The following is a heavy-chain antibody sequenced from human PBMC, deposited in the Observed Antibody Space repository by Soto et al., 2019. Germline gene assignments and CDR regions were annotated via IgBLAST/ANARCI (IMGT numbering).Heavy chain of an antibody. J-gene: IGHJ2*01. D-gene: IGHD2-21*01. CDR1: GFTFSSYG. CDR3: AKFASHRDWYFDI. Sequence: QVQLVESGGGVVQPGRSLRLSCAASGFTFSSYGMHWVRQAPGKGLEWVAVIPHDDSTKYYADSVKGRFTISRDNSKNTRYLQMNSLRSEDTAVYYCAKFASHRDWYFDIWGRGTLVTVSS. CDR2: IPHDDSTK. V-gene: IGHV3-30*18.